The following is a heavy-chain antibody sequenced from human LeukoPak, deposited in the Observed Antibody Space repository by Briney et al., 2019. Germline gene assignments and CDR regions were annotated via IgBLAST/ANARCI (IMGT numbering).Heavy chain of an antibody. CDR2: IRSKAYGGTT. V-gene: IGHV3-49*04. CDR1: GFTFGDYA. D-gene: IGHD3-22*01. Sequence: GGSLRLSCTASGFTFGDYAMSWVRQAPGKGLEWVGFIRSKAYGGTTEYAASVKGRFTISRDDSKSIAYLQMNSLKTEDTAVYYCTREPYYYDSSGPGYYFDYWGQGTLVTVSS. CDR3: TREPYYYDSSGPGYYFDY. J-gene: IGHJ4*02.